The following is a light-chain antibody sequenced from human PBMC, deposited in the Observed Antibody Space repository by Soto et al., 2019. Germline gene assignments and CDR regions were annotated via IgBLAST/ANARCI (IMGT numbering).Light chain of an antibody. CDR1: QSLSTSY. Sequence: EIVLTQSPGTLSLSPGERATLSCRASQSLSTSYLAWYQQKPGQAPRLLIYGASRRPTGIPARFSGSGSGTESNLTISSLQSEDFGVYYCQQYNNWPRATFGGGTKVDIK. J-gene: IGKJ4*01. CDR3: QQYNNWPRAT. CDR2: GAS. V-gene: IGKV3D-15*01.